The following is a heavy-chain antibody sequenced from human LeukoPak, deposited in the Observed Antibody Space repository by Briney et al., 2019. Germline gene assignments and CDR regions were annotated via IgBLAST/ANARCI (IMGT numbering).Heavy chain of an antibody. CDR1: GGTFSSYA. Sequence: GASVKVSCKASGGTFSSYAISWVRQAPGQGLEWMGWINPNSGGTNYAQKFQGRVTMTRDTSISTAYMELSRLRSDDTAVYYCARDARYVGAPVPYDYWGQGTLVTVSS. V-gene: IGHV1-2*02. D-gene: IGHD1-26*01. CDR3: ARDARYVGAPVPYDY. CDR2: INPNSGGT. J-gene: IGHJ4*02.